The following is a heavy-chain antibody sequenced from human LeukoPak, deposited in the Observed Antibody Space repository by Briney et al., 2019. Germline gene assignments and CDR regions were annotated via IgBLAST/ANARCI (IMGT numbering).Heavy chain of an antibody. CDR2: ISGSGATT. CDR3: AKDLGATPEALDI. CDR1: GFTFSNYG. J-gene: IGHJ3*02. D-gene: IGHD1-26*01. V-gene: IGHV3-23*01. Sequence: GGSLRLSCAASGFTFSNYGMSWVRQAPGKGLEWVSDISGSGATTYYADSVKGRFTISRDNSKNTLYLQMNSLRAGDTALFYCAKDLGATPEALDIWGQGTMVTVSS.